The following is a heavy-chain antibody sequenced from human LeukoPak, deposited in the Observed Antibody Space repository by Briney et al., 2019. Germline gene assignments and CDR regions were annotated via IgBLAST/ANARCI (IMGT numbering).Heavy chain of an antibody. Sequence: PGGSLRLSCAASGFTFDDYAMHWVRQAPGKGLEWVSLISWDGGSTYYADSVKGRFTISRDNSKNSLYLQMNSLRAEDTALYYCAKDMGNMGVLWFGELSPYGMDVWGKGATVTVSS. CDR1: GFTFDDYA. CDR2: ISWDGGST. CDR3: AKDMGNMGVLWFGELSPYGMDV. V-gene: IGHV3-43D*04. D-gene: IGHD3-10*01. J-gene: IGHJ6*04.